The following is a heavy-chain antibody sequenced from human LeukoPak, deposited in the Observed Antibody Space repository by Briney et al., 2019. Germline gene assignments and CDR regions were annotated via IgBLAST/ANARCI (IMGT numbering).Heavy chain of an antibody. CDR1: GFTFDDYT. CDR3: AKGAYYGSGSYPDY. CDR2: ISWDGGST. Sequence: PGGSLRLSCAASGFTFDDYTMHWVRQAPGKGLEWVSLISWDGGSTYYADSVKGRFTISRDNSKNSLYLQMNSLRTEDTALYYCAKGAYYGSGSYPDYWGQGTLVTVSS. D-gene: IGHD3-10*01. J-gene: IGHJ4*02. V-gene: IGHV3-43*01.